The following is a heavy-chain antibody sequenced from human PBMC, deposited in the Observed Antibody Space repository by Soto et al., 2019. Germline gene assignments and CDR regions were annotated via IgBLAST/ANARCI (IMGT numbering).Heavy chain of an antibody. CDR2: ISGSSSYI. V-gene: IGHV3-21*01. D-gene: IGHD4-17*01. J-gene: IGHJ3*02. CDR3: ARTDYGDYVLGAFDI. CDR1: GFTFSSHN. Sequence: EVQLVESGGGLVKPGGSLRLSCAASGFTFSSHNMNWVRQAPGKGLEWVSCISGSSSYIFYADSVKGRFTISRDNAKNSLYLQMNSLRVEDTAVYYCARTDYGDYVLGAFDIWGQGTMVTVSS.